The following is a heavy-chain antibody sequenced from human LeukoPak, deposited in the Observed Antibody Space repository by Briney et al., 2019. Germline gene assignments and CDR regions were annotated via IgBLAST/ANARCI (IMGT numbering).Heavy chain of an antibody. CDR1: GFTFSSYA. CDR3: AKGSRRPRFIDYGDHGYYFDY. V-gene: IGHV3-23*01. D-gene: IGHD4-17*01. Sequence: GGSLRLSCAASGFTFSSYAISWVRQAPGKGLEWVSAISGSGGSTYYADSVKGRFTISRDNSKNTLYLQMNSLRAQDTAVYYCAKGSRRPRFIDYGDHGYYFDYWGQGTLVTVS. CDR2: ISGSGGST. J-gene: IGHJ4*02.